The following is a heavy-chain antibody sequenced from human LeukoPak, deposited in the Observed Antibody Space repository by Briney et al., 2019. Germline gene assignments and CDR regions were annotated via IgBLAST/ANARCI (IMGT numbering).Heavy chain of an antibody. Sequence: GGSLRLSCAASGFTFSSSAMSWVRQAPGKGPEWVSYISSSGSTIYYADSVKGRFTISRDNAKNSLYLQMNSLRAEDTALYYCAKDKADGMDVWGQGTTVTVSS. CDR3: AKDKADGMDV. V-gene: IGHV3-48*04. CDR2: ISSSGSTI. CDR1: GFTFSSSA. J-gene: IGHJ6*02. D-gene: IGHD6-13*01.